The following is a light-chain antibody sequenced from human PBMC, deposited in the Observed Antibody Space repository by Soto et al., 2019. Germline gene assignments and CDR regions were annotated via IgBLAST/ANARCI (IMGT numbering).Light chain of an antibody. CDR3: AKWDDSLSGRG. Sequence: QSVLTQPPSASGTPGQRVTISCSGSSSNIGSNYAYWYQQLPGTAPKLLIYSNNQRPSGVPDRFSGYKSGTAASLAIRGLRSEDEADYYCAKWDDSLSGRGFGGGTKVTVL. J-gene: IGLJ3*02. CDR1: SSNIGSNY. V-gene: IGLV1-47*02. CDR2: SNN.